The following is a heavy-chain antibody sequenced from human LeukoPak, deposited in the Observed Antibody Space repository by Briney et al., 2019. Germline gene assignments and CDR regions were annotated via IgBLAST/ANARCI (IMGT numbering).Heavy chain of an antibody. CDR3: ARVNANWFDP. Sequence: GGSLRLSCAASEFTFNNYAMTWVRQAPGKGLEWVANIKQDGSEKYYVDSVKGRFTISRDNAKNSLYLQMNSLRAEDTAVYYCARVNANWFDPWGQGTLVTVSS. J-gene: IGHJ5*02. V-gene: IGHV3-7*01. CDR1: EFTFNNYA. CDR2: IKQDGSEK.